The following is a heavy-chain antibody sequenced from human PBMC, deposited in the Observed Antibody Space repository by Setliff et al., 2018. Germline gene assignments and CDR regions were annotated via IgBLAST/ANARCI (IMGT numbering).Heavy chain of an antibody. D-gene: IGHD6-19*01. V-gene: IGHV4-4*07. Sequence: SETLSLTCTVSGGSTSSYYWSWIRQPAGKGLEWIVHIYIGGSANYNPSLKSRVTMSIDTSKNQFSLKLNSVTAADMAVYYCAREQWLDPPGYYYMDVWAKGTTVTVSS. CDR3: AREQWLDPPGYYYMDV. J-gene: IGHJ6*03. CDR1: GGSTSSYY. CDR2: IYIGGSA.